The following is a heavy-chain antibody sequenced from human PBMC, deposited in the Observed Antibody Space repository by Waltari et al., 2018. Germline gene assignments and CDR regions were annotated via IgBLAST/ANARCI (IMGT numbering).Heavy chain of an antibody. CDR3: AMSLGSSWYFYAFDI. J-gene: IGHJ3*02. V-gene: IGHV4-39*01. D-gene: IGHD6-13*01. CDR2: IYYSGST. Sequence: QLQLQESGPGLVKPSETLSLTCTVSGGSISSSSYYWGWIRQPPGKGLEWIGRIYYSGSTYYNPSLKSRVTISVDTSKNQFSLKLSSVTAADTAVYYCAMSLGSSWYFYAFDIWGQGTMVTVSS. CDR1: GGSISSSSYY.